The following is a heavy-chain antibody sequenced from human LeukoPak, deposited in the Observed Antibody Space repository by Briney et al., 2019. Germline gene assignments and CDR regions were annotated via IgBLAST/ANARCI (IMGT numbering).Heavy chain of an antibody. D-gene: IGHD4-17*01. CDR2: IKSKTDGGTT. J-gene: IGHJ6*02. Sequence: GGSLRLSCAASGFTFSNAWMSWVRQAPGKGLEWVGRIKSKTDGGTTDYAAPVKGRFTISRDDSKNTLYLQMNSLKTEDTAVYYCTTDEGTTTVTTPYYYGMDVWGQGTTVTVSS. V-gene: IGHV3-15*01. CDR3: TTDEGTTTVTTPYYYGMDV. CDR1: GFTFSNAW.